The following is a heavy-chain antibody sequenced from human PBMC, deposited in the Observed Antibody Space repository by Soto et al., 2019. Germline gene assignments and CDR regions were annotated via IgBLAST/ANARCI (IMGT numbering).Heavy chain of an antibody. CDR1: GYTFTSYG. CDR2: ISAYNGNT. Sequence: ASVKVSCKASGYTFTSYGLSWVRQAPGQGLEWMGWISAYNGNTNYAQKLQGRVTMTTDTSTSTAYMELRSPRSDDTAVYYCARDYDDGINYYYYGMDVWGQGTTVTVSS. CDR3: ARDYDDGINYYYYGMDV. V-gene: IGHV1-18*01. D-gene: IGHD1-20*01. J-gene: IGHJ6*02.